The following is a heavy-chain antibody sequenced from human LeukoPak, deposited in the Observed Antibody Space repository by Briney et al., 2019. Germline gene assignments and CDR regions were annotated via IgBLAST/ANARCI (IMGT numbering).Heavy chain of an antibody. D-gene: IGHD3-9*01. CDR3: AKSVRYFDLIFDY. J-gene: IGHJ4*02. V-gene: IGHV3-23*01. Sequence: GGSLRLSCVASGFTFSSYAMSWVRQAPGKGLEWVSAISGSGGGTYYADSVKGRFTISRDNSKNTLYLQMNSLRAEDTAVYYCAKSVRYFDLIFDYWGQGTLVTVSS. CDR2: ISGSGGGT. CDR1: GFTFSSYA.